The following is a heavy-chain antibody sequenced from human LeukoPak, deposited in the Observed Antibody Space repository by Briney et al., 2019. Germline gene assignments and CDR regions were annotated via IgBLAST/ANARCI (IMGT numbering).Heavy chain of an antibody. CDR1: GGSISSYY. CDR2: IYYTGNT. CDR3: ARDAGYCSSSSCGAYFQH. J-gene: IGHJ1*01. V-gene: IGHV4-59*01. Sequence: PSETLSLTCTVSGGSISSYYWSWIRQPPGKGLEWMGYIYYTGNTNYNPSLKSRVIISVDTSKNQFSLKLSSVTAADTAVYYCARDAGYCSSSSCGAYFQHWGQGTLVTVSS. D-gene: IGHD2-2*01.